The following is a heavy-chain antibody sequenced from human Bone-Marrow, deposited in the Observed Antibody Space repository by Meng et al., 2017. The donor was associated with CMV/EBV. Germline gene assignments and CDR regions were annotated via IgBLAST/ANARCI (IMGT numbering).Heavy chain of an antibody. J-gene: IGHJ4*02. D-gene: IGHD3-22*01. CDR2: ISYDGRNK. Sequence: GESLKISCAASGFTFSSYAMHWVRQAPGKGLEWVAVISYDGRNKYYADSVKGRFTISRDNSKNTLYLQMNSLRAEDTAAYYCARVRYYDSSGYFDYWGQGTLVTVSS. V-gene: IGHV3-30*04. CDR1: GFTFSSYA. CDR3: ARVRYYDSSGYFDY.